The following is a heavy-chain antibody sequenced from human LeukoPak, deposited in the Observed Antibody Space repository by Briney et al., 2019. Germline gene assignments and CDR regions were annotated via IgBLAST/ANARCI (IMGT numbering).Heavy chain of an antibody. D-gene: IGHD3-10*01. Sequence: ASVKVSCKASGYTFTGYYMHWVRQAPGQGLEWMGWINPNSGGTNYAQKFQGRVTMTRDTSISTAYIELSRLRSDDTAVYYCAREWLLWFGELSVHAFDIWGQGTMVTVSS. V-gene: IGHV1-2*02. CDR2: INPNSGGT. CDR1: GYTFTGYY. J-gene: IGHJ3*02. CDR3: AREWLLWFGELSVHAFDI.